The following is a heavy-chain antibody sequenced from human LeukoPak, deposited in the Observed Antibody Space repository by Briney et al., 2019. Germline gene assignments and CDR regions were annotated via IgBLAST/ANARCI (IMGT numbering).Heavy chain of an antibody. V-gene: IGHV1-3*03. CDR3: ARAVKYRSGPLTDLLPYYFDY. Sequence: ASVKVSCKASGYSFTNYAMHWVRQAPGQRLEWMGWINTGNGNTKYSQEFQGRVTITRDTSANTAYMELSSLRSEDMAVYYCARAVKYRSGPLTDLLPYYFDYWGQGTLVTVSS. CDR1: GYSFTNYA. D-gene: IGHD6-19*01. CDR2: INTGNGNT. J-gene: IGHJ4*02.